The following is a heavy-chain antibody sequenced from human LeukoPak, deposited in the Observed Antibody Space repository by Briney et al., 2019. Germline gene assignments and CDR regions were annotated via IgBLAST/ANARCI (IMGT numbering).Heavy chain of an antibody. CDR3: ASTYYYGSGTNYYYYMDV. Sequence: GGSLRLTCSVSGFTFIDYAMNWVRQAPGKGLDWVAFIRYDGSDKYYADSVKGRFTISRHNSKNTLYLQMNTLRAEDTAVYYCASTYYYGSGTNYYYYMDVWGKGTTVTISS. V-gene: IGHV3-30*02. CDR1: GFTFIDYA. D-gene: IGHD3-10*01. J-gene: IGHJ6*03. CDR2: IRYDGSDK.